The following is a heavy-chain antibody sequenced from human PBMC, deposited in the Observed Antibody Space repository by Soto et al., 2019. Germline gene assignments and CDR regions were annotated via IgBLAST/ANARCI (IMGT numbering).Heavy chain of an antibody. CDR2: IYDGGTT. J-gene: IGHJ4*02. Sequence: PLETKSLTCTVSDGYIRSASYCWSWIRQSPDKGLEWIGHIYDGGTTYSSPSLKGRVTISADTSETQFSLKLNSVSAADTAVYYCARGPSGDKVDYWGQGIQVTVSS. CDR1: DGYIRSASYC. CDR3: ARGPSGDKVDY. V-gene: IGHV4-30-4*01. D-gene: IGHD7-27*01.